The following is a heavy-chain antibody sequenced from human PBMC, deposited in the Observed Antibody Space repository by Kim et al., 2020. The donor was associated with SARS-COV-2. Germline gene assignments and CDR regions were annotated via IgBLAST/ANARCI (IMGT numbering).Heavy chain of an antibody. Sequence: GGSLRLSCAASGFTFSSYGMHWVRQAPGKGLEWVAVTSFDGSNKYYADSVKGRFTISRDNSKNMVYLQMNSLRAEDTAVYYCAKDWDLSGSYYWHYYYYGMDVWGQGTTVTVSS. CDR2: TSFDGSNK. CDR3: AKDWDLSGSYYWHYYYYGMDV. CDR1: GFTFSSYG. J-gene: IGHJ6*02. V-gene: IGHV3-30*18. D-gene: IGHD3-10*01.